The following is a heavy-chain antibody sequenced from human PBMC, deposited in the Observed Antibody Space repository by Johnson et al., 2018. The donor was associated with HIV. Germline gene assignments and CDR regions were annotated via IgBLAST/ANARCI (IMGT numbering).Heavy chain of an antibody. CDR3: AKDDQNYYGSGSYYDAFDI. Sequence: VQLVESGGGLLQPGGFLRLSCAGSGYIFINYWMHWVRQAPGKGLVWVARIYSDGSDTAYADSVKGRFSISRDNAKKTLYLQMNSLRAEDTAVYYCAKDDQNYYGSGSYYDAFDIWGQGTMVTVSS. CDR2: IYSDGSDT. D-gene: IGHD3-10*01. CDR1: GYIFINYW. V-gene: IGHV3-74*03. J-gene: IGHJ3*02.